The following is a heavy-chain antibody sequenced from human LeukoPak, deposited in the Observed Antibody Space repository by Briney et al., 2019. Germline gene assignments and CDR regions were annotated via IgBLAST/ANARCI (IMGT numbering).Heavy chain of an antibody. V-gene: IGHV4-4*02. CDR2: IYHSGST. CDR3: ARRYYDILTGYYSIDY. D-gene: IGHD3-9*01. CDR1: GGSISSSNW. Sequence: PSETLSLTRAVSGGSISSSNWWSWVRQPPGKGLEWIGEIYHSGSTNYNPSLKSRVTISVDKSKNQFSLKLSSVTAADTAVYYCARRYYDILTGYYSIDYWGQGTLVTVSS. J-gene: IGHJ4*02.